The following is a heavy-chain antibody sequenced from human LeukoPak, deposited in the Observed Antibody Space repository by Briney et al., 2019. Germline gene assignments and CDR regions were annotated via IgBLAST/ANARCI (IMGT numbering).Heavy chain of an antibody. CDR3: ARHYEGWTFDS. CDR2: IYSNRST. Sequence: SDTLSLTCTVSGDTINNYYMRWMRQPPGQGLEWMGYIYSNRSTNYNPSLKSRVSISVDTSKNRFSLNLRSVTGADTAVYYCARHYEGWTFDSWGQGTLVTASS. CDR1: GDTINNYY. D-gene: IGHD3-16*01. J-gene: IGHJ4*02. V-gene: IGHV4-59*08.